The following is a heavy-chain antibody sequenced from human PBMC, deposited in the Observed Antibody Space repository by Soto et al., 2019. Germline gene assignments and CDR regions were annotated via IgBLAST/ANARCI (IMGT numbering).Heavy chain of an antibody. CDR3: AKSIRENYYYYYMDV. V-gene: IGHV3-23*01. Sequence: GGSLRLSCAASGFTFSSYAMSWVRQAPGKGLEWVSGIRGSGGSTYSADSVKGRFTISRDNSKNTLFLQMNSLRAEDTAVYYCAKSIRENYYYYYMDVWGKGTTVTV. CDR2: IRGSGGST. CDR1: GFTFSSYA. J-gene: IGHJ6*03. D-gene: IGHD3-3*01.